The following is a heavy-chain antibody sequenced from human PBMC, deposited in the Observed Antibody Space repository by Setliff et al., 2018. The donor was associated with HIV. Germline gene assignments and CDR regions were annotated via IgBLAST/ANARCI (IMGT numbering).Heavy chain of an antibody. D-gene: IGHD6-13*01. V-gene: IGHV1-2*02. Sequence: ASVKVSCKASGYTFSDYYMHWVRQAPGQGLEWMGWINPNSGGTNYAQKFQGRVNTTRDTSISTTYMELSRLRSDDTAVYYCARDPGYKSTWYGVFDIWGQGTMVTVSS. J-gene: IGHJ3*02. CDR3: ARDPGYKSTWYGVFDI. CDR1: GYTFSDYY. CDR2: INPNSGGT.